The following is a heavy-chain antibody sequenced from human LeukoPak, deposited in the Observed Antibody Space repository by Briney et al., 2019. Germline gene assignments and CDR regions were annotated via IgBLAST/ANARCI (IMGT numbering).Heavy chain of an antibody. CDR3: AKDLTTGIAAAGTSDY. J-gene: IGHJ4*02. V-gene: IGHV3-23*01. Sequence: PGGSLRLSCAASGFTFSSYAMSWVRQAPGKGLEWVSAISGSGGSTYYADSVKGRFTISRDNSKNTLYLQMNSLRAEDTAVYYCAKDLTTGIAAAGTSDYWGQGTLVTVSS. CDR2: ISGSGGST. CDR1: GFTFSSYA. D-gene: IGHD6-13*01.